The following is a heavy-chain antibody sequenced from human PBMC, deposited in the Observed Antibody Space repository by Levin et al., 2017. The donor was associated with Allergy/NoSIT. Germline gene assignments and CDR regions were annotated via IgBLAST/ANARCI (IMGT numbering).Heavy chain of an antibody. D-gene: IGHD6-19*01. CDR1: GLSVSTSGMS. CDR2: IDRDDDK. V-gene: IGHV2-70*01. Sequence: RVSGPTLVKPTQTLTLTCAFSGLSVSTSGMSVSWIRQPPGKALEWLALIDRDDDKYYNTSLKTRLTISKDTSKNQVVLTMTNMDPVDTATYYCARIDQYNSGWFGKYYYAMDVWGQGTTVTVSS. CDR3: ARIDQYNSGWFGKYYYAMDV. J-gene: IGHJ6*02.